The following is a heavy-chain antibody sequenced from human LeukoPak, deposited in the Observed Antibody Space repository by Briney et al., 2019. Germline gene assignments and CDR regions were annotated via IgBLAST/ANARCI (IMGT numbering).Heavy chain of an antibody. V-gene: IGHV3-23*01. CDR2: ISGSGAST. J-gene: IGHJ4*02. CDR3: ARSGRGYSSSYFDY. CDR1: GFTFSSYA. D-gene: IGHD6-6*01. Sequence: GGSLRLSCAASGFTFSSYAMSWVRQAPGKGLEWVSAISGSGASTYYADSVKGRFTISRDNSKNTLFLQMNSLRAEDTAVYYCARSGRGYSSSYFDYWGQGTLVTVSS.